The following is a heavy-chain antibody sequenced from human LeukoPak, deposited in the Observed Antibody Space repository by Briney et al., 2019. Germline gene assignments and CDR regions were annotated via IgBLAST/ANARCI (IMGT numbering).Heavy chain of an antibody. D-gene: IGHD1-26*01. CDR3: ARGRFGYTGSYYVY. J-gene: IGHJ4*02. CDR2: INPSGDST. Sequence: ASVKVSCKASGYTFTNYYMHWVRQAPGQGPEWMGTINPSGDSTSYAQKFQGRVTLTRDTSTSTVYMELSSLGSEDTAVYYCARGRFGYTGSYYVYWGQGTLVTVSS. V-gene: IGHV1-46*01. CDR1: GYTFTNYY.